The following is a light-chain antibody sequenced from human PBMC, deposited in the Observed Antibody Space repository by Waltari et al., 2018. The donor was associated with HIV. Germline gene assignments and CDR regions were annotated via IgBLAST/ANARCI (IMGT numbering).Light chain of an antibody. CDR3: QSYDNNLSGLWV. Sequence: SVLTQPPSVSGAPGQWVTISCTGNNSNIAAGSDVHWYRQFPGSAPELVVYGDSIRPSGVPDRFSGSKSGVSASLDISGLQTEDEADYYCQSYDNNLSGLWVFGGGTKLTVL. V-gene: IGLV1-40*01. J-gene: IGLJ3*02. CDR2: GDS. CDR1: NSNIAAGSD.